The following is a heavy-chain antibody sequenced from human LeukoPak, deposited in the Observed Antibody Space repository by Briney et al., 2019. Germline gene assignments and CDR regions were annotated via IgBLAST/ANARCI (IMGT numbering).Heavy chain of an antibody. CDR2: IYYSGST. V-gene: IGHV4-39*01. D-gene: IGHD6-19*01. CDR1: GGSIGSSSYY. CDR3: AKFSSGWYDAFDI. J-gene: IGHJ3*02. Sequence: PSETLSLTCTVSGGSIGSSSYYWGWIRQPPGKGLEWIGSIYYSGSTYYNPSLKSRVTISVDTSKNQFSLKLSSVTAADTAVYYCAKFSSGWYDAFDIWGQGTMVTVSS.